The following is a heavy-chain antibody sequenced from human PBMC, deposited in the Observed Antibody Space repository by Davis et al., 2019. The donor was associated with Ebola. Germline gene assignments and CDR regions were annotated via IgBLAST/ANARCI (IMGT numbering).Heavy chain of an antibody. CDR2: IYHTGDT. Sequence: SETLSLTCGVSGGSISSNNWWSWVRQPPGKGLEWIGEIYHTGDTNYNPSLKSRVTISVDTSKNQFSLRLNSVTAADTAVYYCARVNFCIGGSCYSHDHWGQGTLVTVSS. V-gene: IGHV4-4*02. J-gene: IGHJ5*02. CDR1: GGSISSNNW. CDR3: ARVNFCIGGSCYSHDH. D-gene: IGHD2-15*01.